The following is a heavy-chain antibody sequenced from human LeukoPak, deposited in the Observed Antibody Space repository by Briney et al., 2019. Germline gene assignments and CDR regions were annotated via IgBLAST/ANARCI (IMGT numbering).Heavy chain of an antibody. J-gene: IGHJ4*02. CDR1: GFTFGSYS. CDR3: ARESITGHRDFDY. D-gene: IGHD1-20*01. CDR2: ISSGSRTI. Sequence: GGSLRLSFAASGFTFGSYSMNWVRQAPGKGLEWISYISSGSRTIYYADSVEGRFTVSRDNAKNSLYLQMRILRAEDTAVYYCARESITGHRDFDYWGQGTLVTVSS. V-gene: IGHV3-48*01.